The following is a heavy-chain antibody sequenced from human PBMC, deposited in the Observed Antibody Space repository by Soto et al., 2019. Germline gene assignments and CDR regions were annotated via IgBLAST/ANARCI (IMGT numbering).Heavy chain of an antibody. CDR2: IDPSDSYT. CDR3: ARPATVQDYYYGMDV. CDR1: GYSFTSYW. J-gene: IGHJ6*02. D-gene: IGHD4-4*01. V-gene: IGHV5-10-1*01. Sequence: GESLKITCKGSGYSFTSYWISWVRQMPGKGLEWMGRIDPSDSYTNYSPSFQGHVTISADKSISTAYLQWSSLKASDTAMYYCARPATVQDYYYGMDVWGQGTTVTVSS.